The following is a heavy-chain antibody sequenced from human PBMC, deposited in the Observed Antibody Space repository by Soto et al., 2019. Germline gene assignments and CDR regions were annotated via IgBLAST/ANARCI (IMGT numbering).Heavy chain of an antibody. CDR1: GFMFSTSA. CDR2: IVVGSGNT. J-gene: IGHJ5*02. D-gene: IGHD3-10*01. Sequence: ASVKVSCKASGFMFSTSAMQWVRQARGQGLEWIAWIVVGSGNTNYAEKFQERVTITRDMSTSTAYKELSSLRSEDTAVYYCAADIFLFGHPAGWFNPWCQVTLVTVSS. CDR3: AADIFLFGHPAGWFNP. V-gene: IGHV1-58*02.